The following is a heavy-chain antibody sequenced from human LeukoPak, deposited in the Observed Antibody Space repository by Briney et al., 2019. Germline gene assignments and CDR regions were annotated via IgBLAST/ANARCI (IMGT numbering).Heavy chain of an antibody. V-gene: IGHV4-34*01. CDR3: ARGSPPYYGSGSYFLRRYYFDY. CDR2: INHSGST. J-gene: IGHJ4*02. Sequence: PSETLSLTRAVYGGSFSGYYWSWIRQPPGKGLEWIGEINHSGSTNYNPSLKSRVTISVDTSKNQFSLKLSSVNAADTAVYYCARGSPPYYGSGSYFLRRYYFDYWGQGTLVTVSS. D-gene: IGHD3-10*01. CDR1: GGSFSGYY.